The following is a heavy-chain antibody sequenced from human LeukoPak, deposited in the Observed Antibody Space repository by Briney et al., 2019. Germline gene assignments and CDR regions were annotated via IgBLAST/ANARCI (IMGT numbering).Heavy chain of an antibody. CDR3: ATSYDNKIVPYDC. CDR1: GVSITSYK. J-gene: IGHJ4*02. CDR2: ISTSGRT. V-gene: IGHV4-4*09. Sequence: SETLSLTCTVSGVSITSYKWSWLRQSPGKGLEWIGFISTSGRTVYNPSLTSRVSMSVDTSKSQVSLRLSSVTAEDTAVYYCATSYDNKIVPYDCWGQGILVTVSS. D-gene: IGHD3-9*01.